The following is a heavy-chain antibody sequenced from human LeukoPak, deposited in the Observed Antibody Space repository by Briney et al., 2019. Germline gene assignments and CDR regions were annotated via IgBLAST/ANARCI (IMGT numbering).Heavy chain of an antibody. CDR2: ISYDGSNK. D-gene: IGHD2-2*01. CDR3: ARDSFEGRRTLIPAAVPN. J-gene: IGHJ4*02. Sequence: GGSLRLSCGASGFSFRTYAMHWARHSPGKGLEWVAIISYDGSNKQYADSAKGRFIISRDNSKNTLYLQMNSLRAEDTAVYYCARDSFEGRRTLIPAAVPNWGQGTLVTVSS. CDR1: GFSFRTYA. V-gene: IGHV3-30*03.